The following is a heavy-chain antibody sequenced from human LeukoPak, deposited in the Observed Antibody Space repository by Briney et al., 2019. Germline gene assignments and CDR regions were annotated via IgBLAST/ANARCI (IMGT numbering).Heavy chain of an antibody. CDR2: IYYSGST. Sequence: SETLSLTCTVSGGSVSSGSYYWGWIRQPPGKGLEWIGSIYYSGSTYYNPSLKSRVTISVDTSKNQFSLKLSSVTAADTAVYYCARLAMVRGVIWFDPWGQGTLVTVSS. CDR1: GGSVSSGSYY. CDR3: ARLAMVRGVIWFDP. J-gene: IGHJ5*02. V-gene: IGHV4-39*01. D-gene: IGHD3-10*01.